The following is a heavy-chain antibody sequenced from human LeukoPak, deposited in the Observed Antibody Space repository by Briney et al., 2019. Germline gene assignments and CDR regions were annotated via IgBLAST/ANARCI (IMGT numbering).Heavy chain of an antibody. CDR3: ARGGRGSAAVVAPRSFDI. Sequence: GRSLRLSCAASGFTFYDYAMHWVRQAPGKGLEWVSGISWNSGSIGYADSVKGRFTISRDNAKNSLYLQMNSLRAEDTALYYCARGGRGSAAVVAPRSFDIWGQGTMVTVSS. CDR2: ISWNSGSI. CDR1: GFTFYDYA. V-gene: IGHV3-9*01. J-gene: IGHJ3*02. D-gene: IGHD3-22*01.